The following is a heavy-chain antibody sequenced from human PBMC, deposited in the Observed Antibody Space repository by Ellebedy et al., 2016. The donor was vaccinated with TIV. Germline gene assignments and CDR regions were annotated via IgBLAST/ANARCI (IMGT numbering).Heavy chain of an antibody. V-gene: IGHV3-30-3*01. Sequence: GGSLRLXCAASGFTFSSYAMHWVRQAPGKGLEWVAVISYDGSNKYYADSVKGRFTISRDNSKNTLYLQMNSLRAEDTAVYYCAKEGFRLPPNSWGQGTLVTVSS. CDR1: GFTFSSYA. D-gene: IGHD2-21*01. CDR3: AKEGFRLPPNS. J-gene: IGHJ5*02. CDR2: ISYDGSNK.